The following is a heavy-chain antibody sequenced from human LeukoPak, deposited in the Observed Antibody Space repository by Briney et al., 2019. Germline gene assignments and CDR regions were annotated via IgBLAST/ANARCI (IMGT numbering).Heavy chain of an antibody. CDR1: GFMFDNYA. V-gene: IGHV3-43*02. J-gene: IGHJ4*02. Sequence: GGSLRLSCAAPGFMFDNYAIHWVRQAPGKGLELVSLISGDGGSTFYADSVRGRFTISRDNTRKSLSLQMSSLRSEDTALYYCARESETSGWYDYWGQGTLVTVSS. CDR3: ARESETSGWYDY. D-gene: IGHD6-19*01. CDR2: ISGDGGST.